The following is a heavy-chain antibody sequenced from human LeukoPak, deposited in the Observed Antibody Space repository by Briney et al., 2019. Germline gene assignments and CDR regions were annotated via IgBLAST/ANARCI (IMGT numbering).Heavy chain of an antibody. CDR3: TTDRNSGKYYDY. V-gene: IGHV3-33*01. CDR1: GLTFRNYG. D-gene: IGHD1-26*01. CDR2: IWYDGSNQ. J-gene: IGHJ4*02. Sequence: GGSLRLSCAASGLTFRNYGMHWVRQAPGKGLEWVAVIWYDGSNQYYVDSVKGRFTVSRDNAKNTLYLQMNSLRAEDTAVYYCTTDRNSGKYYDYWGQGTLVTVSS.